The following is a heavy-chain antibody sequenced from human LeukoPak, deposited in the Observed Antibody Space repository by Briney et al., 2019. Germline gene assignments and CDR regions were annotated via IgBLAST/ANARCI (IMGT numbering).Heavy chain of an antibody. D-gene: IGHD6-19*01. CDR2: IKQDGSEK. CDR3: ARGPVAGYSSGWYRGRAFDI. V-gene: IGHV3-7*01. Sequence: GGSLRLSCAASGFTFSSYWMSWVRQAPGKGLEWVANIKQDGSEKYYVDSVKGRFTISRDNAKNSLYLQMNSLRAEDTAVYYCARGPVAGYSSGWYRGRAFDIWGQGTMVTVSS. CDR1: GFTFSSYW. J-gene: IGHJ3*02.